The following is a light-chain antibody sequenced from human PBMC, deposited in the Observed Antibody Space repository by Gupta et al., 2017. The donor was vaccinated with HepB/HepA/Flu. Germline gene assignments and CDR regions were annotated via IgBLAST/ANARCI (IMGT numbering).Light chain of an antibody. CDR2: ADS. J-gene: IGLJ2*01. Sequence: SYVLAQPPSVSVAPGKTAKLTCGGNNIGSKSVHWYQQKPGQAPALGSYADSDRPSGIPERFSGSSSGNTATLTISRVEAGDEADYYCQVWDSSNNHPVVFGGGTKLTVL. CDR3: QVWDSSNNHPVV. CDR1: NIGSKS. V-gene: IGLV3-21*03.